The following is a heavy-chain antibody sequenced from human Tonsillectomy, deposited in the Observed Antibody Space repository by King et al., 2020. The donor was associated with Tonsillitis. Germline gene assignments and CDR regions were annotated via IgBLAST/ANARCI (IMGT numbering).Heavy chain of an antibody. CDR1: VYTFTDYY. CDR3: ATSSPTIGTSYFDY. J-gene: IGHJ4*02. CDR2: VDPEDDET. D-gene: IGHD5-24*01. V-gene: IGHV1-69-2*01. Sequence: VQLVQSGADVKKPGATVKVSCKVSVYTFTDYYIHWVQQAPGKGLEWMGLVDPEDDETMYAENFQGRVTITADTSTDTTYMELGSLRSEDTAMYYCATSSPTIGTSYFDYWGQGTLVTVSS.